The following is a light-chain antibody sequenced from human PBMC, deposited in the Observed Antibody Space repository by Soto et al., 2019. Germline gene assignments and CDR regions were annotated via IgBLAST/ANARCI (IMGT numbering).Light chain of an antibody. CDR1: SSDVGGYNY. J-gene: IGLJ2*01. V-gene: IGLV2-14*01. CDR2: EVS. CDR3: NLYTSSRTVV. Sequence: QSALTQPASVSGSPGQSITISCTGTSSDVGGYNYVSWYQQHPGKAPKLMIYEVSNRPSGVSNRFSGSKSGNTASLTISGLQAEDEADYYCNLYTSSRTVVFGGGTKLTVL.